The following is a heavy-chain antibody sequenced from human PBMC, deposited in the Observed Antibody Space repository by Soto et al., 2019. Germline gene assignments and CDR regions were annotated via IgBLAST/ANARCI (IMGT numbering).Heavy chain of an antibody. CDR1: GFTFSDYY. V-gene: IGHV3-11*01. J-gene: IGHJ4*02. CDR2: ISSSGYTI. D-gene: IGHD4-17*01. CDR3: ARDTQYGDYHFFDY. Sequence: GGSLRLSCAASGFTFSDYYMSWIRQAPGMGLEWVSYISSSGYTIHYADSGKGRFTISRDNAKNSLYLQMNSLSGEDTAVYYCARDTQYGDYHFFDYWGQGTLVTVSS.